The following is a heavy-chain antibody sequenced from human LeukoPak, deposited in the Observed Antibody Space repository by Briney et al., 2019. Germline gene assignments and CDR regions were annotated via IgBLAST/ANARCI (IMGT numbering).Heavy chain of an antibody. V-gene: IGHV3-7*01. D-gene: IGHD1-1*01. CDR2: IKQDGSQK. Sequence: PGGSLRLSCAASGFTVSSNEMSWVRQAPGKGLEWVANIKQDGSQKYYVDSVKGRFTISRDNAKDSLYLQMNSLRAEDTAVYYCARDVSGTGGKDYWGQGTLVTVSS. CDR3: ARDVSGTGGKDY. J-gene: IGHJ4*02. CDR1: GFTVSSNE.